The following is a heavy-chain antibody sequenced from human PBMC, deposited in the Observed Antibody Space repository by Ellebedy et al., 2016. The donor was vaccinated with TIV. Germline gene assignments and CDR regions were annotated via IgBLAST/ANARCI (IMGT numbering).Heavy chain of an antibody. CDR1: GFLFRKYW. CDR3: ARDLDKSSGWYGGAAY. Sequence: PGGSLRLSCAASGFLFRKYWMHWVRQAPGKGLEWVAVISHDGSSQYYADSVKGRFTVSRDNSMTTVYLEMNSLRAEDTALYYCARDLDKSSGWYGGAAYWGQGTQVTVSS. J-gene: IGHJ4*02. V-gene: IGHV3-30-3*01. D-gene: IGHD6-19*01. CDR2: ISHDGSSQ.